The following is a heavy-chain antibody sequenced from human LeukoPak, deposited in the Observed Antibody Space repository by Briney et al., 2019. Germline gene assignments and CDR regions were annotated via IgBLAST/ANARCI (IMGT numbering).Heavy chain of an antibody. CDR3: ARFYYYDILTGYYGGDYFDY. D-gene: IGHD3-9*01. CDR1: GGSISSGGYY. V-gene: IGHV4-31*03. J-gene: IGHJ4*02. Sequence: PSQTLSLTCTVSGGSISSGGYYWSWIRQHPGKGLEWIGYIYYSGSTYYNPSLKSRVTISVDTSKNQFSLKLSSVTAADPAVYSCARFYYYDILTGYYGGDYFDYWGQGTLVTVSS. CDR2: IYYSGST.